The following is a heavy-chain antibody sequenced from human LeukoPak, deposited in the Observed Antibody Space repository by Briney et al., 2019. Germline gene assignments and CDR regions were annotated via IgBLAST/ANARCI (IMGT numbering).Heavy chain of an antibody. V-gene: IGHV3-48*01. CDR2: INYHSQPT. D-gene: IGHD1-1*01. J-gene: IGHJ5*02. CDR3: VRDFQWPLES. Sequence: GGSLRLSCTASGFTFSTFHMHWVRQAPGKGLEWVSYINYHSQPTYYADSVKGRFTISRDNAKSSLYLQLNDLRAEDTAVYYCVRDFQWPLESWGQGTPVTVSS. CDR1: GFTFSTFH.